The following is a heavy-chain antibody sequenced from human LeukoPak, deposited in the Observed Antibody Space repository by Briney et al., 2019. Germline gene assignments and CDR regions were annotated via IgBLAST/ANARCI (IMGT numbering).Heavy chain of an antibody. V-gene: IGHV3-48*03. CDR3: ARDYWSYSASWLDF. Sequence: GGSLRLSCAASGFTFSSYEMNWVRQAPGKGLEWVSYISSSGSTIYYADSVKGRFTISRDNAKNSLYLQMNSLTAEDTAVYYCARDYWSYSASWLDFWGQGTLVTVSS. CDR2: ISSSGSTI. CDR1: GFTFSSYE. D-gene: IGHD6-13*01. J-gene: IGHJ4*02.